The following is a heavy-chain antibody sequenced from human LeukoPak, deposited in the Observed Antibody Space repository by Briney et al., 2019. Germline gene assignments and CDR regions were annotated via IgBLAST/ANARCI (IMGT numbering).Heavy chain of an antibody. J-gene: IGHJ4*02. Sequence: GGSLRLSCAASGFTFSSYSMNWVRQAPGKGLEWASSISSSSSYIYYADSVKGRFTISRDNAKNSLYLQMNSLRAEDTAVYYCARESYYYDSSGYYSLDYWGQGTLVTVSS. D-gene: IGHD3-22*01. CDR2: ISSSSSYI. V-gene: IGHV3-21*01. CDR1: GFTFSSYS. CDR3: ARESYYYDSSGYYSLDY.